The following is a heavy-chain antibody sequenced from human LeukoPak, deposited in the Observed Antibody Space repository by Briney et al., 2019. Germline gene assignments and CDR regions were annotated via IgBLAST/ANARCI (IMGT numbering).Heavy chain of an antibody. CDR2: IIPIFGTA. Sequence: SVKVSCKASGGAFSSYAISWVRQAPGQGLEWMGGIIPIFGTANYAQKFQGRVTITTDESTSTAYMELSSLRSEDTAVYYCALEVGATQAFDIWGQGTMVTVSS. V-gene: IGHV1-69*05. CDR3: ALEVGATQAFDI. D-gene: IGHD1-26*01. CDR1: GGAFSSYA. J-gene: IGHJ3*02.